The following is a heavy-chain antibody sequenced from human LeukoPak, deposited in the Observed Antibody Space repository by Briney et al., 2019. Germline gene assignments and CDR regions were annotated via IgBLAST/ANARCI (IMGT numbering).Heavy chain of an antibody. Sequence: GGSLRLSRVGSGFSFSSYSMNWVRQAQGKGMGWVSYISGTSNTIYYAGSVKGRFTVSRDNAKNSLYLQMNSLRAEDMAVYYWAKDGGQGADYWGQGTLVSVSS. J-gene: IGHJ4*02. CDR1: GFSFSSYS. V-gene: IGHV3-48*01. D-gene: IGHD3-16*01. CDR2: ISGTSNTI. CDR3: AKDGGQGADY.